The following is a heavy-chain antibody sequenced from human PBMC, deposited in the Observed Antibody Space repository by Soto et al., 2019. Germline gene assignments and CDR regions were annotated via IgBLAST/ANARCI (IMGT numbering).Heavy chain of an antibody. J-gene: IGHJ4*02. CDR3: VKDLLELSVDY. CDR1: GFTFSSYA. V-gene: IGHV3-64D*08. CDR2: ISSNGGST. D-gene: IGHD1-7*01. Sequence: PGGSLRLSCSASGFTFSSYAMHWVRQAPGKGLEYVSAISSNGGSTYYADSVKGRFPIPRDNSKTPLYLQMSSLRAEDTAVYYCVKDLLELSVDYWGQGTLVTVSS.